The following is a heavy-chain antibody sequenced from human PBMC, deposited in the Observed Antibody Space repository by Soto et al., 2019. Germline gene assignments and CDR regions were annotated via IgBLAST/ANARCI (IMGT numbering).Heavy chain of an antibody. D-gene: IGHD6-19*01. J-gene: IGHJ4*02. CDR1: GYTLASYA. CDR3: ARAVAVAADFDY. V-gene: IGHV1-18*01. CDR2: ISAYNGNT. Sequence: EASVKVSCKASGYTLASYAISWMRQAPGQGLEWMGWISAYNGNTNYSQKFQGRVTITRDTSASTAYMELSSLRSEDTAVYYCARAVAVAADFDYWGQGTLVTVSS.